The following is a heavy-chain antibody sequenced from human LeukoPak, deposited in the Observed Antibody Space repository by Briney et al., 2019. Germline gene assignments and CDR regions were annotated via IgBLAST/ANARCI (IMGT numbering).Heavy chain of an antibody. CDR2: IYYSGST. Sequence: TSETLSLTCTVSGGSISSYYWSWIRQPPGKGLEWIGYIYYSGSTNYSPTPKSRVTISVDTSKNQFSLKLSSVTAADTAVYYCARAQDCSSTSCYTLHDAFDIWGQGTMVTVSS. CDR1: GGSISSYY. D-gene: IGHD2-2*02. J-gene: IGHJ3*02. CDR3: ARAQDCSSTSCYTLHDAFDI. V-gene: IGHV4-59*01.